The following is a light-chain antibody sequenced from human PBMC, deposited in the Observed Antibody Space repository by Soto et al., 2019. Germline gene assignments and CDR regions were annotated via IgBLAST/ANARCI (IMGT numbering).Light chain of an antibody. Sequence: DIQMTQSPSSVSASVGDRVNITCRASQNIDRWLGWYQQKPGKAPKLLIHGASTLESGVPSRFSGSGSGTEFTLDISSMQPEDFATYYCQQANSFPFTFGPGTTVDI. CDR2: GAS. CDR1: QNIDRW. J-gene: IGKJ3*01. V-gene: IGKV1-12*01. CDR3: QQANSFPFT.